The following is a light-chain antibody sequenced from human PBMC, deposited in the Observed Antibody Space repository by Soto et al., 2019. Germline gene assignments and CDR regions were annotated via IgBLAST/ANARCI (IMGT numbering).Light chain of an antibody. CDR3: MQTTQFPLT. V-gene: IGKV2-24*01. J-gene: IGKJ4*01. Sequence: DIVLTQTPLSSPVTLGQLASISCRSSQSLVHSDGNTYLNWLQQRPGQPPRLLIYEVSNRFSGVPDRFSGSGAGTDFTLEISRVEAEDVGVYYCMQTTQFPLTFGGGTKVDIK. CDR2: EVS. CDR1: QSLVHSDGNTY.